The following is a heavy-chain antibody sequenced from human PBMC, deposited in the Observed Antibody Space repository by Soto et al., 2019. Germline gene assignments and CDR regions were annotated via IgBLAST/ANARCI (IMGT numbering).Heavy chain of an antibody. V-gene: IGHV3-23*01. CDR3: AKDEMATNDY. CDR1: GFTFSSYA. J-gene: IGHJ4*02. Sequence: PGGSLRLSYAASGFTFSSYAMSWVRQAPGKGLEWVSAISGSGGSTYYADSVKGRFTISRDNSKNTLYLQMNSLRAEDTAAYYCAKDEMATNDYWGQGTLVTVSS. D-gene: IGHD5-12*01. CDR2: ISGSGGST.